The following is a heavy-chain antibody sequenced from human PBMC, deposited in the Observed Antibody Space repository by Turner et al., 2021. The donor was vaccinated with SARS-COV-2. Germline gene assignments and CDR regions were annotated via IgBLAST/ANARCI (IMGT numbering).Heavy chain of an antibody. V-gene: IGHV4-59*01. CDR3: ARGFDY. J-gene: IGHJ4*02. Sequence: QVLLQESGPGLVKPSETLSLTCTVSGASINSYYWAWIRQPPGKRLEWIGYIYYRGSTNYNPSLKSRVTISVDTSKNQFSLKLTSVTAADTAVYYCARGFDYWGQGTLVTVSS. CDR1: GASINSYY. CDR2: IYYRGST.